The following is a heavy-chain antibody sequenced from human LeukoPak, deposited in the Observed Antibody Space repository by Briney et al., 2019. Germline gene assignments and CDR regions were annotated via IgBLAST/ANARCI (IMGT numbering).Heavy chain of an antibody. CDR2: IIPIFGTA. J-gene: IGHJ4*02. CDR1: GGTFSIYA. V-gene: IGHV1-69*06. CDR3: ARVGSRHCSSTSCLDY. Sequence: ASVKVSCKPSGGTFSIYAISWVRQAPRQGLEWMGGIIPIFGTANYAQKFQGRVTITADKSTSTAYMELSSLRSEDTAMYYCARVGSRHCSSTSCLDYWGQGTLVTVSS. D-gene: IGHD2-2*01.